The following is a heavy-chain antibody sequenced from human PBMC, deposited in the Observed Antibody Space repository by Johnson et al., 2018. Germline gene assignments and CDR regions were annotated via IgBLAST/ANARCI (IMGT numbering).Heavy chain of an antibody. V-gene: IGHV3-49*05. D-gene: IGHD3-22*01. CDR1: GFTFGDYA. J-gene: IGHJ3*02. Sequence: EVQLVESGGGLVKPGRSLRLSCTASGFTFGDYAMSWFRQAPGKGLEWVGFIRSKAYGGTTEYDASVKGRFTISRDDSKSIAYLQMNSLKTEDTAMYYCTRARITMIVVVMDGDAFDIWGQGTMVTVSS. CDR2: IRSKAYGGTT. CDR3: TRARITMIVVVMDGDAFDI.